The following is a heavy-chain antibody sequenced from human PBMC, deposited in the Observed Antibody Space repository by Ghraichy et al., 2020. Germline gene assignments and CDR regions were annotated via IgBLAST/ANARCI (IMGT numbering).Heavy chain of an antibody. V-gene: IGHV3-21*01. J-gene: IGHJ6*03. D-gene: IGHD6-6*01. CDR2: ISSSGTYI. Sequence: GGSLRLSCAASGFTFNTYSMNWVRQAPGKGLECVSSISSSGTYIYYSDSGKGRFTISRDNAKNSVFLQMNSLRAEDTAVYYCARGGPYSSSANMDVWGKGTTVIVFS. CDR3: ARGGPYSSSANMDV. CDR1: GFTFNTYS.